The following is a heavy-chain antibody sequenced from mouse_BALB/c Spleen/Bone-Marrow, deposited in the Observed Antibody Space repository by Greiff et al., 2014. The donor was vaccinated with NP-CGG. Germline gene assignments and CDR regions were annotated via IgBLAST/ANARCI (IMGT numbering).Heavy chain of an antibody. CDR1: GYTFTDYN. V-gene: IGHV1S29*02. CDR2: IYPYNGGT. J-gene: IGHJ4*01. CDR3: ARLDGYYVAMDY. Sequence: VQLKQSGPELVKPGASVKISCKASGYTFTDYNMHWVEQSHGKSLEWIGYIYPYNGGTGYNQKFKSKATLTVDNSSSTAYMELRSLTSEDSAVYYCARLDGYYVAMDYWGQGTSVTVSS. D-gene: IGHD2-3*01.